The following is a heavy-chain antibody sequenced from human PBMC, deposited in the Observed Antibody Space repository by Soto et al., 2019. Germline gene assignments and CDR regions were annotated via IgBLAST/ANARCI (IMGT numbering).Heavy chain of an antibody. V-gene: IGHV3-64D*06. J-gene: IGHJ4*02. CDR2: ISSEGATT. CDR1: GFTFSNYA. Sequence: PWGSLRLSCSVSGFTFSNYAMHWVRQAPGKGLEYIASISSEGATTYYADSVKGRFIISRDNSKNTLYLQMSSLRVEDTAVYYCVKDRYVDYWGQGILVTVS. CDR3: VKDRYVDY.